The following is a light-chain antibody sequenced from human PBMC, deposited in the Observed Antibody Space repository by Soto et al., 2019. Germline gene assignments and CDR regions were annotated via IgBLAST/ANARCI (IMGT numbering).Light chain of an antibody. CDR1: SSNIGATYD. Sequence: QSVLTQPPSVSGAPGQRVTISCTGSSSNIGATYDVFWYQQLPGRAPKLLIYANTNRPSGVPDRFSGSKSGTSASLAITGLQAEDEADYYCQSYDSRLSGWVFGGGTQLTVL. CDR3: QSYDSRLSGWV. V-gene: IGLV1-40*01. J-gene: IGLJ3*02. CDR2: ANT.